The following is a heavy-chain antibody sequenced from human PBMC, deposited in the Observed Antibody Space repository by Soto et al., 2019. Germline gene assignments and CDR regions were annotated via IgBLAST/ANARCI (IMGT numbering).Heavy chain of an antibody. Sequence: EVQLVESGGGLVKPGGSLRLSCAASGFTFSSYSMNWVRQAPGKGLEWVSSISSSSSYIYYADSVKGRFTISRDNAKNSLYLQMNSLRAEDTAVYYCARSLSYYDYMDVWGKGTTVTVSS. CDR3: ARSLSYYDYMDV. CDR1: GFTFSSYS. V-gene: IGHV3-21*01. CDR2: ISSSSSYI. J-gene: IGHJ6*03.